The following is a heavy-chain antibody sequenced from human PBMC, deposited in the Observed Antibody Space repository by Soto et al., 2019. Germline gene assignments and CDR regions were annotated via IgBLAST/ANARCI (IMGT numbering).Heavy chain of an antibody. J-gene: IGHJ2*01. CDR3: ATTIAAAGYWYFDL. CDR1: GLTFSDYG. CDR2: IWYDGSNK. D-gene: IGHD6-13*01. Sequence: XLGLSCAAYGLTFSDYGMHWVRQAPGKGLEWVAVIWYDGSNKYYADSVKCRFTISRDNSKNTLYLQMNSLRAEDTAVYYCATTIAAAGYWYFDLWGRGTLVTGSS. V-gene: IGHV3-33*01.